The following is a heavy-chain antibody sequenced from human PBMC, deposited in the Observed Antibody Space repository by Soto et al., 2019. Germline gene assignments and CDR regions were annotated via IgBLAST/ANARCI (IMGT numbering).Heavy chain of an antibody. Sequence: EVQLLESGGGVVRPGGSLRLSCEASGFSFGDYVMNWVRQGQGKGLEWVSSIGGRDGSTYYADSVKGRFTISRDNSKNTVFLQMEGRGGEDTAVYYCAKGRGVSWNGGPPPNWFNPWGQGTQVIVSS. V-gene: IGHV3-23*01. CDR1: GFSFGDYV. D-gene: IGHD1-1*01. CDR3: AKGRGVSWNGGPPPNWFNP. CDR2: IGGRDGST. J-gene: IGHJ5*02.